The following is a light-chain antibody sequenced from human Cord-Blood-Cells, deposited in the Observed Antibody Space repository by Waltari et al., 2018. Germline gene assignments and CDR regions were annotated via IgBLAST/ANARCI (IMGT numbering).Light chain of an antibody. CDR2: ATS. Sequence: AIRMTQSPSSFPASTGDSVPITCRASQGISSYLAWYQQKPGKAPKLLIYATSTLQSGVPARFSGSGSGTDFTLTISCLQSEDFATYYCQQYYSYPRTFGQGTKVEIK. CDR3: QQYYSYPRT. CDR1: QGISSY. J-gene: IGKJ1*01. V-gene: IGKV1-8*01.